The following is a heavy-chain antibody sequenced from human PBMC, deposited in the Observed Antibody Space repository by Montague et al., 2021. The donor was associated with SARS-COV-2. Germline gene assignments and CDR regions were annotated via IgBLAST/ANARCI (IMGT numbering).Heavy chain of an antibody. CDR2: IFYTGST. CDR3: ARQAAGSYFYYGVDV. V-gene: IGHV4-59*12. J-gene: IGHJ6*02. CDR1: GDSINTYY. D-gene: IGHD3-22*01. Sequence: SETLSLTCTVSGDSINTYYWNWIRQPPGKGLEWLGSIFYTGSTNXNPSLKSRVTISLDTSKNQFFLKVTSVTAADTAVYYCARQAAGSYFYYGVDVWGQGTPVTVSS.